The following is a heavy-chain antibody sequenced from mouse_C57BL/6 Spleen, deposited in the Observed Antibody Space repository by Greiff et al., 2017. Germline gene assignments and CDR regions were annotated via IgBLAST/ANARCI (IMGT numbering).Heavy chain of an antibody. J-gene: IGHJ1*03. CDR1: GYTFTSYG. CDR2: IYPRSGNT. CDR3: ARDYGSSYDWYFDV. V-gene: IGHV1-81*01. Sequence: QVQLQQSGAELARPGASVKLSCKASGYTFTSYGISWVKQSTGQGLEWIGEIYPRSGNTYYNEKFKGKATLTADKSSSTAYMELRSLTSEDSAVYFCARDYGSSYDWYFDVWGTGTTVTVSS. D-gene: IGHD1-1*01.